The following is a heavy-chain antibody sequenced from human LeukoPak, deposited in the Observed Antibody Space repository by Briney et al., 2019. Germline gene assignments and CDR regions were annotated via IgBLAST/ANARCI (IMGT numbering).Heavy chain of an antibody. CDR1: GGSISSYY. J-gene: IGHJ5*02. CDR2: IYYSGST. CDR3: ARVNRYSQPKNWFDP. D-gene: IGHD1-14*01. V-gene: IGHV4-59*01. Sequence: PSETLSLTCTVSGGSISSYYWSWIRQPPGKGLEWIGYIYYSGSTNYNPSLKSRVTISVDTSKNQFSLKLSSVTAADTAVYYCARVNRYSQPKNWFDPWGQGTLVTVSS.